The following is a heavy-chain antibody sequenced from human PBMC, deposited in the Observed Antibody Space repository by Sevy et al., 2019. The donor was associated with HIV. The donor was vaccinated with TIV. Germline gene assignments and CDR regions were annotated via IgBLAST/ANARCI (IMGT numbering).Heavy chain of an antibody. J-gene: IGHJ4*02. CDR2: FDPEDGET. CDR1: GYTLTQLS. D-gene: IGHD3-22*01. CDR3: ATTKDYYESSGSPFAY. Sequence: ASVKVSCKVSGYTLTQLSMHWVRQAPGKGLEWMGSFDPEDGETLYAQKFQGRVTMTEDTSTDTAYMELSSLRSEDTAIYYCATTKDYYESSGSPFAYWGQGTLVTVSS. V-gene: IGHV1-24*01.